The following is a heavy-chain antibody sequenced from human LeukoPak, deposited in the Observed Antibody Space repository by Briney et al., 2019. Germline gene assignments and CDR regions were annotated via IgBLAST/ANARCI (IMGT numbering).Heavy chain of an antibody. V-gene: IGHV3-74*01. CDR3: ARVPISYYYGSGSYYKGGWEIDY. Sequence: AGGSLRLPCAASGFTFSSYWMHWVRQAPGKGLVWVSRINSDGSSTSYADSVKGRFTISRDNAKNTLYLQMNSLRAEDTAVYYCARVPISYYYGSGSYYKGGWEIDYWGQGTLVTVSS. D-gene: IGHD3-10*01. J-gene: IGHJ4*02. CDR2: INSDGSST. CDR1: GFTFSSYW.